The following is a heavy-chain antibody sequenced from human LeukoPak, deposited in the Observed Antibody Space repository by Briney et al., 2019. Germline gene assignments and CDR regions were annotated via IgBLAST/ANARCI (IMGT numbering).Heavy chain of an antibody. Sequence: GGSLRLSCAASGFTFSNYAMTWVRQAPGKGLEWVSAISGGGDTTHYADSVKGRFTISRDNSKNMLYLQMDSLRAEDTAVYYCATRWSVGGPTWNYMDVWGKGTTVTVSS. D-gene: IGHD4-23*01. CDR2: ISGGGDTT. J-gene: IGHJ6*03. CDR1: GFTFSNYA. CDR3: ATRWSVGGPTWNYMDV. V-gene: IGHV3-23*01.